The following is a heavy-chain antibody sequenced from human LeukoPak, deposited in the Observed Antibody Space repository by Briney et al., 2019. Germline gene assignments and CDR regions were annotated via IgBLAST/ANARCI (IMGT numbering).Heavy chain of an antibody. CDR1: GGSISSYY. V-gene: IGHV4-59*01. CDR2: IYYSGST. CDR3: TSHGSSGHDPLT. D-gene: IGHD5-12*01. J-gene: IGHJ4*01. Sequence: SETLSLTCTVSGGSISSYYWSWIRQPPGKGLEWIGYIYYSGSTNYNPSLKSRVTISVDTSKNQFSLKLSSVTAADTAVYYCTSHGSSGHDPLTWGQGTLVTVSS.